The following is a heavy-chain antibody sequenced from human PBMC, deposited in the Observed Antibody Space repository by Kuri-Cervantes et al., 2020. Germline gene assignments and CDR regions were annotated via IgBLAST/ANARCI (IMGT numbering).Heavy chain of an antibody. D-gene: IGHD2-15*01. CDR1: GFTFSSYD. CDR3: ATVRPAPVVVVALDAFDI. J-gene: IGHJ3*02. V-gene: IGHV3-13*01. CDR2: IGTAGDT. Sequence: GGSLRLSCAASGFTFSSYDMHWVRQATGKGLEWVSAIGTAGDTYYPGSVKGRFTISRENAKNSLYLQMNSLRAGDTAVYYCATVRPAPVVVVALDAFDIWSQGTMVTVSS.